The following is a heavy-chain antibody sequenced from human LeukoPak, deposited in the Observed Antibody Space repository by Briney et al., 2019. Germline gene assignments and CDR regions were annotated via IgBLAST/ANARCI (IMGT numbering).Heavy chain of an antibody. Sequence: PGRSLRLSCAASGFTFSSYGMHWVRQAPGKGLEWVAVISYDGSNKYYADSVKGRFTISRDNSKNTLYLQMNSLRAEDTAVYYCAKERNDYVWGSYRQGYYFGYWGQGTLVTVSS. D-gene: IGHD3-16*02. CDR2: ISYDGSNK. V-gene: IGHV3-30*18. J-gene: IGHJ4*02. CDR1: GFTFSSYG. CDR3: AKERNDYVWGSYRQGYYFGY.